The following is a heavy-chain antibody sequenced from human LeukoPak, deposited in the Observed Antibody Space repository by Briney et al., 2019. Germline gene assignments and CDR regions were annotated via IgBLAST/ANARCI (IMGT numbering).Heavy chain of an antibody. CDR3: ATGARRGATTQAAYYYYYYMDV. CDR2: FDPEDGES. J-gene: IGHJ6*03. CDR1: GYTLTELS. Sequence: ASVKVSCKVSGYTLTELSMHWVRQAPGKGLEWMGGFDPEDGESIYAQKFQGRVTMTEDTSTDTAYMELSSLRSEDTAVYYCATGARRGATTQAAYYYYYYMDVWGKGTTVTVPS. D-gene: IGHD1-26*01. V-gene: IGHV1-24*01.